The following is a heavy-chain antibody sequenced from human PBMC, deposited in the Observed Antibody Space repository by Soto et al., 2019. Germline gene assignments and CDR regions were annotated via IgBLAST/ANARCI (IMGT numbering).Heavy chain of an antibody. V-gene: IGHV3-23*01. D-gene: IGHD2-15*01. CDR1: GFTFSSYA. Sequence: PGGSLRLSCAASGFTFSSYAMSWVRQAPGKGLEWVSAISGSGGSTYYADSVKGRFTISRDNSKNTLYLQMNSLRSEDTAVYYCARGIGLTYCSGGSCYLNHYFYMDVWGKGTTVTVSS. CDR2: ISGSGGST. CDR3: ARGIGLTYCSGGSCYLNHYFYMDV. J-gene: IGHJ6*03.